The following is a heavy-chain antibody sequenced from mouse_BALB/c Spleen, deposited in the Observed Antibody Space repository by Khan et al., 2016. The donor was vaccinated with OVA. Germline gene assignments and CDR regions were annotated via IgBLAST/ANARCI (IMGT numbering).Heavy chain of an antibody. CDR2: IFPGSGIP. V-gene: IGHV1-77*01. CDR1: GYTFTDYI. CDR3: ARGGYSVFAY. J-gene: IGHJ3*01. D-gene: IGHD2-14*01. Sequence: VKLLESGPELVKPGASLKVSCKASGYTFTDYIIGWVKQSTRQGLEWIGDIFPGSGIPYYNEKFKDKVTLTADKSSNQAYMQLSSLTSDDSAVYFCARGGYSVFAYWGQGTLVTVSA.